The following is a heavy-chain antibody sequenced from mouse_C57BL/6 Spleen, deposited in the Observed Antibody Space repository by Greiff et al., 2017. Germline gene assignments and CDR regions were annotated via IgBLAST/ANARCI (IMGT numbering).Heavy chain of an antibody. CDR3: ASRAHSKGYAMDY. CDR1: GYTFTSYW. V-gene: IGHV1-50*01. J-gene: IGHJ4*01. D-gene: IGHD2-5*01. CDR2: IDPSDSYT. Sequence: QVQLQQSGAELVKPGASVKLSCKASGYTFTSYWMQWVKQRPGQGLEWIGEIDPSDSYTNYNQKFKGKATLTLDTSSSTAYMQLSSLTSEDSAVYYCASRAHSKGYAMDYWGQGTSVTVSS.